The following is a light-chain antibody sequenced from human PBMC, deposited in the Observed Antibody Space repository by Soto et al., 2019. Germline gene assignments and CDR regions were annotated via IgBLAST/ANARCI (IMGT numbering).Light chain of an antibody. J-gene: IGKJ4*01. CDR2: AAS. CDR3: QQLKSYPLS. Sequence: DIQLTQSPSFLSASVGDRXTITXRTSQDISSYLAWYQQKPGKAPQLLISAASTLQSGVPSRFSGSGSGTEFTLTISSLQPEDFATYXCQQLKSYPLSFGGGTKVEI. CDR1: QDISSY. V-gene: IGKV1-9*01.